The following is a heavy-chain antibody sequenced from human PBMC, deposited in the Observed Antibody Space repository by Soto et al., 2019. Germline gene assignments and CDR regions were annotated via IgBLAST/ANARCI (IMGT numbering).Heavy chain of an antibody. CDR2: ISNDGSNK. CDR1: GLTFNTYA. J-gene: IGHJ1*01. V-gene: IGHV3-30*03. CDR3: ASGRGYCSESICPYFDYFQH. Sequence: QVQLVESGGGVGQPGTSLRLSCAASGLTFNTYAMNWIRLAPGKGLEWVAVISNDGSNKYYADSVKGRFTISRDNSKNTVYLRMNSLKGEDTGVYYCASGRGYCSESICPYFDYFQHWGQGALVIVSS. D-gene: IGHD2-15*01.